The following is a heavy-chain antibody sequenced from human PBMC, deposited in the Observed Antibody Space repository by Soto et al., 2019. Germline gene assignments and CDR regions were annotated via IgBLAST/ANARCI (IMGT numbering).Heavy chain of an antibody. D-gene: IGHD2-2*01. J-gene: IGHJ4*02. CDR2: ISAYNGNT. Sequence: QVQLVQSGAEVKKPGASVKVSCKASGYTFTSYGISWVRQAPGQGLEWMGWISAYNGNTSYAQKLQGRVTMTTDTSTSTADMELRSLRSDDTAVYYCAGMTDGYCSSTSCYVFDYWGQGTLVTVSS. CDR3: AGMTDGYCSSTSCYVFDY. V-gene: IGHV1-18*01. CDR1: GYTFTSYG.